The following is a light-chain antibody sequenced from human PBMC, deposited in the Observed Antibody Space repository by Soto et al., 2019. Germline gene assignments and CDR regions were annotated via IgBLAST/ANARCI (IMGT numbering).Light chain of an antibody. V-gene: IGLV2-14*01. CDR1: SSDVGGYNY. J-gene: IGLJ3*02. CDR3: SSYTSSSTHWV. CDR2: EVS. Sequence: QSALTQPASVSGSPGQSITISCTGTSSDVGGYNYVSWYQQHPGKAPKLMIYEVSNRPSGVSNRFSGSKSGNKASLTISGLQAEDEDDYYCSSYTSSSTHWVFGGGTKLTVL.